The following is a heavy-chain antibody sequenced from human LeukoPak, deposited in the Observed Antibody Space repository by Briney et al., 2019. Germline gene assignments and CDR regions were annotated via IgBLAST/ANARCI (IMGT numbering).Heavy chain of an antibody. CDR3: ARGVSSSGWYSSLDP. Sequence: GASVNVSCKASGYTFTSYYMHWVRQAPGQGLEWMGIINPSGGSTSYAQKFQGRVTMTRDTSTSTVYMELSSLRSEDTAVYYCARGVSSSGWYSSLDPWGQGTLVTVSS. CDR1: GYTFTSYY. J-gene: IGHJ5*02. V-gene: IGHV1-46*01. D-gene: IGHD6-19*01. CDR2: INPSGGST.